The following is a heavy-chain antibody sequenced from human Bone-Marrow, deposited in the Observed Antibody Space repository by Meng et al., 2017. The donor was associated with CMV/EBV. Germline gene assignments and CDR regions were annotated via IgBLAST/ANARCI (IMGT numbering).Heavy chain of an antibody. D-gene: IGHD1-26*01. CDR3: ARAGGGSYPFDY. Sequence: QGRVVQSGGEVKKPGSSVKVSRKASGDTFSNYASTWVRQAPGQGLEWMGGIIPIFGTANYAQKFQGRVTITADESTSTAYMELSSLRSEDTAVYYCARAGGGSYPFDYWGQGTLVTVSS. CDR1: GDTFSNYA. J-gene: IGHJ4*02. CDR2: IIPIFGTA. V-gene: IGHV1-69*12.